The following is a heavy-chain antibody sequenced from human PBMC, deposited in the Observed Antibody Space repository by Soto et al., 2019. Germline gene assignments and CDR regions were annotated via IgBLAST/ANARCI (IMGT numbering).Heavy chain of an antibody. CDR2: IYHSGST. CDR3: AREGTGSVWFGDMDV. J-gene: IGHJ6*04. V-gene: IGHV4-4*02. Sequence: SETLSLTCAVSSGSISSSNWWSWVRQPPGKGLEWIGEIYHSGSTNYNPSLKSRVTISVDKSKNQFSLKLSSVTAADTAVYYCAREGTGSVWFGDMDVWGKGTTVTVSS. D-gene: IGHD3-10*01. CDR1: SGSISSSNW.